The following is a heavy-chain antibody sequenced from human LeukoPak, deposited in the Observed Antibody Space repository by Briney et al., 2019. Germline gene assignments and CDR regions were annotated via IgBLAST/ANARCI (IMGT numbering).Heavy chain of an antibody. CDR3: ARVRSEYYDSSGYSDDAFDI. CDR1: GGSISSGGYY. J-gene: IGHJ3*02. CDR2: IYYSGST. D-gene: IGHD3-22*01. V-gene: IGHV4-31*03. Sequence: SETLSLTCTVSGGSISSGGYYWSWIRQHPGKGLEWIGYIYYSGSTYYNPSLKSRVTISVDTSKNQFSLKLSSVTAADTAVYYRARVRSEYYDSSGYSDDAFDIWGQGTMVSVSS.